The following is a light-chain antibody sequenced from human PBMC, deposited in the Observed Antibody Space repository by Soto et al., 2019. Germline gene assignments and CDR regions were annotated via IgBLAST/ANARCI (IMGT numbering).Light chain of an antibody. CDR3: QSYASSLSAWV. CDR1: SSNIGAGHD. Sequence: QSVLTQPPSVSGAPGQRVTISCTESSSNIGAGHDVHWYQQLPGTAPKLLIYGNTNRPSGVPDRFSGSKSGTSASLAITGLQAEDEADYYCQSYASSLSAWVFGGGTKVTVL. J-gene: IGLJ3*02. CDR2: GNT. V-gene: IGLV1-40*01.